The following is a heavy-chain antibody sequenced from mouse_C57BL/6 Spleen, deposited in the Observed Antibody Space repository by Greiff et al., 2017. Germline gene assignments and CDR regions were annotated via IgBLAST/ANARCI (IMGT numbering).Heavy chain of an antibody. V-gene: IGHV1-64*01. CDR3: ARWGTSVVDAWFAY. CDR2: IHPNRGST. CDR1: GYTFTSYW. Sequence: QVKLQQPGAELVKPGASVKLSCKASGYTFTSYWMHWVKQRPGQGLEWRGMIHPNRGSTNHNEKFKSKATLTVDKSSSTAYMQLSSLTSEDSAFYYCARWGTSVVDAWFAYWGQGTLVTVSA. J-gene: IGHJ3*01. D-gene: IGHD1-1*01.